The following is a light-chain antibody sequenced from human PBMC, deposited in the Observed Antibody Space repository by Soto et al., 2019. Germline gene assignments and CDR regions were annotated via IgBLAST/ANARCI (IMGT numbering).Light chain of an antibody. CDR1: QSISGF. Sequence: DIQMTQSPSSLSASVGDRVTITCRASQSISGFLNWFQKKPGKAPKLLIYGASNLHSGVPTRFSGSGSGTDFTLTISSLQPEDFATYYCQETYSISVYTFGQGTKLEVK. J-gene: IGKJ2*01. V-gene: IGKV1-39*01. CDR2: GAS. CDR3: QETYSISVYT.